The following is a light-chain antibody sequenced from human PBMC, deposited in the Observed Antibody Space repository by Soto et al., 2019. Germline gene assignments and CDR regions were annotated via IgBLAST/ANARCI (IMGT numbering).Light chain of an antibody. CDR1: QDIANY. V-gene: IGKV1-27*01. CDR2: GAI. Sequence: DIQMTQSPSSLSASVGDRVTITCRASQDIANYLAWYQQKPGKVPKLLIYGAITLQSGVPSRFSGSGSGTDFTLTISSLQPEDVATYYCQKYYNAPRTFGQGTQV. J-gene: IGKJ1*01. CDR3: QKYYNAPRT.